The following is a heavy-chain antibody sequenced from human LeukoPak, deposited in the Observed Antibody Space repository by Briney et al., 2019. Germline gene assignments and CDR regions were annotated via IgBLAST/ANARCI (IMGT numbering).Heavy chain of an antibody. J-gene: IGHJ4*02. CDR2: IYSGGFT. V-gene: IGHV3-66*01. D-gene: IGHD5-12*01. CDR1: GFTVSSNY. Sequence: PGGSLRLSCAASGFTVSSNYMSWVRQAPGKGLEGVSVIYSGGFTHYADSVKDRFTISRDNSKNTLYLQMNSLRVEDTAVYYCARDSGYSSDDAYWGQGTLVTVSS. CDR3: ARDSGYSSDDAY.